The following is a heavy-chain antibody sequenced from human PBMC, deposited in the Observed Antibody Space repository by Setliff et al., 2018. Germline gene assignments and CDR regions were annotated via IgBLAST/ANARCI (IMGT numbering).Heavy chain of an antibody. D-gene: IGHD3-22*01. CDR2: INTKTGNP. J-gene: IGHJ3*01. CDR1: GYTLNNYA. V-gene: IGHV7-4-1*02. CDR3: TRGYYYDSSGYSDSHPDAFDV. Sequence: AASVKVSCKASGYTLNNYAMNWVRQAPGQGFEWMGWINTKTGNPTYAQDFTGRLVFSLDTSVSTAYLQISSLKAEDTAVYYCTRGYYYDSSGYSDSHPDAFDVWGQGTMVTVS.